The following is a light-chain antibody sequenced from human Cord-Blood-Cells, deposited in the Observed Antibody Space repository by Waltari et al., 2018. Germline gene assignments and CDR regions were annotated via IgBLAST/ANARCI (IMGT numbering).Light chain of an antibody. CDR1: SLRSYY. CDR3: NSRDSSGNHVV. Sequence: SSELTQDPAVSVALGQTVRITCQGDSLRSYYASWYQQKPGQAPVLVIYGKNNRPSGIPDRFCGSSSGNTASLTITGAQAEDEADYYCNSRDSSGNHVVFGGGTKLTVL. V-gene: IGLV3-19*01. CDR2: GKN. J-gene: IGLJ2*01.